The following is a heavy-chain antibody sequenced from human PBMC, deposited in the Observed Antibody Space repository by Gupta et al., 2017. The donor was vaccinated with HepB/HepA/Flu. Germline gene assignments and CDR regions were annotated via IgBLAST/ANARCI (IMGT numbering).Heavy chain of an antibody. V-gene: IGHV1-69*01. CDR1: GGTLRRHA. Sequence: QVQLVQSGAEVKKPGSSVKVSCKASGGTLRRHAISWVRQAPGQGLEWMGGIIPIFGTVNYERKFQGRVTISADESTSTAYLELSSLRSEDTAVYFCANYTYYYDTSGYRGYYFYYMDVWGTGTTVTVSS. CDR3: ANYTYYYDTSGYRGYYFYYMDV. CDR2: IIPIFGTV. J-gene: IGHJ6*03. D-gene: IGHD3-22*01.